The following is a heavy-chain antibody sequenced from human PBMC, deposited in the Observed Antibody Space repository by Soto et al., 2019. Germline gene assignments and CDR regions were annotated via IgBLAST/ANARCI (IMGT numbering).Heavy chain of an antibody. D-gene: IGHD6-19*01. V-gene: IGHV1-58*02. CDR1: GFTFTSSA. Sequence: SVKVSCKASGFTFTSSATQWVRHARGQRLEWIGWIVVGSGNTNYAQKFPERVTITRDMSTSTAYMELSSLRSEDTAVYYCAADAAGIAVAGRPHYYYYGMDVWGQ. CDR3: AADAAGIAVAGRPHYYYYGMDV. J-gene: IGHJ6*02. CDR2: IVVGSGNT.